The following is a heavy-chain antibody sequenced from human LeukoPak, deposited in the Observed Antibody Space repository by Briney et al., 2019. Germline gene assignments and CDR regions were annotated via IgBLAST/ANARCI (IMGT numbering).Heavy chain of an antibody. Sequence: GESLKISCKGSGYSFTTYWIGWVRQMPGKGLEWMGIIYPGDSDTRYSPSFQGQVTISADKSISTAYLQWSSLKASDTAMYYCARAPDYGGNSGGFDCWGQGTLVTVSS. CDR3: ARAPDYGGNSGGFDC. CDR2: IYPGDSDT. CDR1: GYSFTTYW. D-gene: IGHD4-23*01. J-gene: IGHJ4*02. V-gene: IGHV5-51*01.